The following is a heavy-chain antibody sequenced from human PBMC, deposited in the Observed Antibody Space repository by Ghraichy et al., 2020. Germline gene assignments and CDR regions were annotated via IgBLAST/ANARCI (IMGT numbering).Heavy chain of an antibody. CDR3: ARDQWRLFDY. CDR2: IQEDGSDK. CDR1: GFTFSSYW. V-gene: IGHV3-7*01. D-gene: IGHD6-19*01. Sequence: GGSLRLSCAASGFTFSSYWMTWVRQSPGKGLEWVASIQEDGSDKYYVDSVKGRFTISRDNAKNSLYLQMNSLRAEDTAVYYCARDQWRLFDYWGQGTLVTVSS. J-gene: IGHJ4*02.